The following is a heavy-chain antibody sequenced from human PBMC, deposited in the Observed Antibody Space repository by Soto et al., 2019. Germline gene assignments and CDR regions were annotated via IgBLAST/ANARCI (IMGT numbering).Heavy chain of an antibody. D-gene: IGHD6-19*01. CDR3: ARDFRASSGWTRGYLDY. Sequence: QVKLVESGGGVVQPGRSLRLSCAPSGFTFTAYAFHWVRQAPGKGLEWVSVISYDGSNIYYADSVKGRFTISRDNSKNTLYLQMNSRRAEDTAVYYCARDFRASSGWTRGYLDYWGQGALVTVSS. J-gene: IGHJ4*02. V-gene: IGHV3-30-3*01. CDR2: ISYDGSNI. CDR1: GFTFTAYA.